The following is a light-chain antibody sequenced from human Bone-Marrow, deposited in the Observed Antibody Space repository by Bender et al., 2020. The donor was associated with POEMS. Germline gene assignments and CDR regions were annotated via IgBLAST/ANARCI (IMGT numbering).Light chain of an antibody. CDR2: EDV. V-gene: IGLV3-21*04. Sequence: SYVVTQPPSMSLAPGKTAMIPCGGDNIGSKSVQWYQQKPGQVPVLVIYEDVDRPSEIPARFSGSISGNTATLTITGVEAGDEADYYCQVWDRSTDHVVFGGGTKLTVL. CDR3: QVWDRSTDHVV. CDR1: NIGSKS. J-gene: IGLJ3*02.